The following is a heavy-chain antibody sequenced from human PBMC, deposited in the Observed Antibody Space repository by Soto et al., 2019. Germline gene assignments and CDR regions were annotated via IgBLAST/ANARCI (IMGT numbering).Heavy chain of an antibody. CDR2: ISYDGSNK. Sequence: QVQLVESGGGVVQPGRSLRLSCAASGFTFSSYGMHWVRQAPGKGLEWVAVISYDGSNKYYADSVKGRFTISRDNSKNTLYLQMNSLRAEDTAVYYWAKDRVMGAPSDYWGQGTLVTVAS. J-gene: IGHJ4*02. D-gene: IGHD1-26*01. CDR3: AKDRVMGAPSDY. V-gene: IGHV3-30*18. CDR1: GFTFSSYG.